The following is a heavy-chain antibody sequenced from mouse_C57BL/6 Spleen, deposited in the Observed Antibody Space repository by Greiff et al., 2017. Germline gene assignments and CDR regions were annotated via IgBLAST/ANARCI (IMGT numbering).Heavy chain of an antibody. J-gene: IGHJ4*01. V-gene: IGHV7-3*01. Sequence: EVQLVESGGGLVQPGGSLSLSCAASGFTFTDYYMSWVRQPPGKALEWLGFIRNKANGYTTEYSASVKGRFTISRDNFQSILYLQMNARRAEDSATYYCARYRDYGAMDYWGQGTSVTVSS. CDR1: GFTFTDYY. D-gene: IGHD1-1*01. CDR2: IRNKANGYTT. CDR3: ARYRDYGAMDY.